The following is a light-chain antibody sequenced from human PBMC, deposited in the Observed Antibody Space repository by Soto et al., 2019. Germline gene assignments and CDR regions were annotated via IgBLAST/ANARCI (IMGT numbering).Light chain of an antibody. J-gene: IGLJ2*01. CDR2: DSD. CDR3: GTWDSSLSAAV. Sequence: QSALTQPPSVSAAPGQKVTISCSGSTSNIGNNYVSWYQQLPGTAPKLLIYDSDKRPSGIPDRFSGSKSGTSATLGITGLQTGDEADYYCGTWDSSLSAAVFGGGTKLTVL. V-gene: IGLV1-51*01. CDR1: TSNIGNNY.